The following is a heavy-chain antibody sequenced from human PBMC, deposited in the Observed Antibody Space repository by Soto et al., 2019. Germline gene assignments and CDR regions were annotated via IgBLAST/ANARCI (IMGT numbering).Heavy chain of an antibody. CDR1: GGTFRSYA. CDR2: IIPIFGTA. CDR3: ASGGGRGTYYYYGMDV. V-gene: IGHV1-69*06. D-gene: IGHD2-15*01. Sequence: SVKVSCKASGGTFRSYAIRWVRQAPGQGLELMGGIIPIFGTANYAQKFQGRVTITADKSTSTAYMELSSLRSEDTAVYYCASGGGRGTYYYYGMDVWGQGTTVTVCS. J-gene: IGHJ6*02.